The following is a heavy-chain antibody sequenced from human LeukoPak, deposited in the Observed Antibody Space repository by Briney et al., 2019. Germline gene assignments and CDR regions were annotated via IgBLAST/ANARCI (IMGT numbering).Heavy chain of an antibody. CDR3: ARLGDGYNYPDAFDI. CDR2: IDYTGTT. J-gene: IGHJ3*02. V-gene: IGHV4-59*08. CDR1: RGSFSSYD. D-gene: IGHD5-24*01. Sequence: SSETLSLTCTVSRGSFSSYDWSWIRQLPGKRLEWIGFIDYTGTTNYNPSRKSRATISIDMSKNRFSLRLDSATAADTAVYYCARLGDGYNYPDAFDIWGQGTLVTVSS.